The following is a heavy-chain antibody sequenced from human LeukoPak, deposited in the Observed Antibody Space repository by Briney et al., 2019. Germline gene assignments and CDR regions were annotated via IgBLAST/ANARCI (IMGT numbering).Heavy chain of an antibody. D-gene: IGHD1-26*01. V-gene: IGHV4-59*01. J-gene: IGHJ6*02. CDR3: ARDTQLATYYGMDV. CDR2: IYYSGST. Sequence: PSETLSLTCAVYGGSFSSYYWSWIRQPPGKGLEWIGYIYYSGSTNYNPSLKSRVTISVDTSKNQFSLKLSSVTAADTAVYYCARDTQLATYYGMDVWGQGTTVTVSS. CDR1: GGSFSSYY.